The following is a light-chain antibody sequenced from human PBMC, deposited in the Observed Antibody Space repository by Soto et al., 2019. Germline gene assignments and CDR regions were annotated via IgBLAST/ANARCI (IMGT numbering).Light chain of an antibody. J-gene: IGKJ2*01. V-gene: IGKV3-20*01. CDR2: AAS. CDR3: QQYGDSPPNT. Sequence: EIVLTQSPGTLSLSPGERATLSCRASQNVDTKYLAWYQHKPGQAPRLLIYAASTRATGIPDRFSGSASGTDFTLTISRLEPEDFAVYYCQQYGDSPPNTFGQGTKLEIK. CDR1: QNVDTKY.